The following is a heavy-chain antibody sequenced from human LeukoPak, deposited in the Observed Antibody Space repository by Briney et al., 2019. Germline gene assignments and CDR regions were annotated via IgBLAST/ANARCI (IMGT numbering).Heavy chain of an antibody. J-gene: IGHJ5*02. CDR2: IYVRGST. V-gene: IGHV4-61*02. CDR3: AREYYYGSGSYIRFDP. CDR1: GDSISSGSYY. Sequence: SETLSLTCTVSGDSISSGSYYWTWIRQPAGKELEWIGRIYVRGSTDYNPSLKSRVTISVDTSKNQFSLKLSSVTAADTAVYYCAREYYYGSGSYIRFDPWGQGTLVTVSS. D-gene: IGHD3-10*01.